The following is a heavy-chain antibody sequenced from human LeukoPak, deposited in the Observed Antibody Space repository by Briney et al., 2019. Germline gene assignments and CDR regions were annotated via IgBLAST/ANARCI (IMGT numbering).Heavy chain of an antibody. CDR2: IKQDGSEK. V-gene: IGHV3-7*03. Sequence: GGSLDPPCAAPGSPFRGYWMGWVRQAPGKGLEWVANIKQDGSEKNYVDSVKGRFTISRDNAKNSLYLQMNSLRAEDTALYYCANPHYWGQGTLVTVSS. CDR3: ANPHY. CDR1: GSPFRGYW. J-gene: IGHJ4*02.